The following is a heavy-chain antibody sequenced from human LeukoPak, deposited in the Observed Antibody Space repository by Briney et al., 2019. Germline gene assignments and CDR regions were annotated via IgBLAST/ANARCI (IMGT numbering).Heavy chain of an antibody. V-gene: IGHV3-21*01. CDR3: ARVGGITLALAPSPFPDYNYYYMDV. J-gene: IGHJ6*03. Sequence: PGGSLRLSCAASGFTFSSYSMNWVRQAPGKGLEWVSSISSSSSYIYYTDSVKGRFTISRDNAKKSLYLQMNSLRAEDTAVYYCARVGGITLALAPSPFPDYNYYYMDVWGKGTTVTVSS. CDR2: ISSSSSYI. D-gene: IGHD3-10*01. CDR1: GFTFSSYS.